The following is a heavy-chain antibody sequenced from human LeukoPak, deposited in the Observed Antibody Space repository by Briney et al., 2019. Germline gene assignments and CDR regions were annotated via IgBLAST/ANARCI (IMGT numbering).Heavy chain of an antibody. D-gene: IGHD5-18*01. Sequence: GGSLRLSCTASGFTFSNYEMNWVRQAPGKGLEWVSYISSSGSTIYYADSVKGRFTISRDNAKNSLYLQMNSLRAEDTAVYYCARDSYGYSGAFDYWGQGTLVTVSS. CDR1: GFTFSNYE. CDR3: ARDSYGYSGAFDY. J-gene: IGHJ4*02. V-gene: IGHV3-48*03. CDR2: ISSSGSTI.